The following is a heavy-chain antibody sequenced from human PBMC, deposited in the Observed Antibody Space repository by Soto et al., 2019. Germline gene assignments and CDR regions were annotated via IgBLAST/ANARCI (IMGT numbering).Heavy chain of an antibody. Sequence: PSETLSLTCTVSGGSISSYYWSWIRQPPGKGLEWIGYIYYSGSTNYNPSLKSRVTISVDTSKNQFSLKLSSVTAADTAVYYCASLYSRGCYEXDYWGQGTLVTVSS. CDR1: GGSISSYY. V-gene: IGHV4-59*01. CDR3: ASLYSRGCYEXDY. J-gene: IGHJ4*02. CDR2: IYYSGST. D-gene: IGHD6-19*01.